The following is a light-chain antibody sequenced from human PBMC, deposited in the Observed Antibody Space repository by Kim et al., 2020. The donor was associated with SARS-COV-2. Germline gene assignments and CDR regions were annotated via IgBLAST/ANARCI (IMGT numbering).Light chain of an antibody. J-gene: IGKJ1*01. CDR3: QQYSSSPWT. Sequence: EIVLTQSPATLSLSPGEGATLSCGASQSVSSTYLAWHQQKPGLAPRLLFYDVSNAATGIPDRFSGGGSGTDFTLTISRLEPEDFAVYCRQQYSSSPWTFGQGTKVDIK. V-gene: IGKV3D-20*01. CDR1: QSVSSTY. CDR2: DVS.